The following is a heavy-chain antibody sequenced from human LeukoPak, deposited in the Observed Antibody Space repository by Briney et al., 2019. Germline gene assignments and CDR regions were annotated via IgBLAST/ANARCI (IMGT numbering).Heavy chain of an antibody. CDR1: GFTFSSHA. V-gene: IGHV3-23*01. CDR2: ISGSGGST. Sequence: GGSLRLSCAASGFTFSSHAMSWVRQAPGKGLEWVSAISGSGGSTYYADSVKRRFTISRDNSKNTLYLQMNSLRAEDTAVYYCAKEPCGLRCFFDYWGQGTLVTVSS. D-gene: IGHD4-17*01. CDR3: AKEPCGLRCFFDY. J-gene: IGHJ4*02.